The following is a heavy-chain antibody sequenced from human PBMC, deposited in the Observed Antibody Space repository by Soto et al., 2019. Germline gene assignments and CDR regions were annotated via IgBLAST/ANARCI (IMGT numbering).Heavy chain of an antibody. D-gene: IGHD3-10*01. V-gene: IGHV3-7*01. CDR2: IGLDGSEK. J-gene: IGHJ6*03. CDR3: ARGGSDMDV. Sequence: EGQLVESGGGLVQPGASLRLACAASGFTFTRYWMTWVRQTPGKGLEWVANIGLDGSEKHYVDSVKGRFTISRDNAKNSLYLQMDFLGAEDTAIYYCARGGSDMDVWGKGTTVTVSS. CDR1: GFTFTRYW.